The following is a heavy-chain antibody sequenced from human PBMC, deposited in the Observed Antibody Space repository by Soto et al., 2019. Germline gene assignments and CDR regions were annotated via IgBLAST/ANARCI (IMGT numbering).Heavy chain of an antibody. D-gene: IGHD2-21*02. CDR3: ARESGDCGGDGYTALPYYYYGMDV. V-gene: IGHV1-69*01. CDR1: GGTFSSYA. J-gene: IGHJ6*02. Sequence: QVQLVQSGAEVKKPGSSVKVSCKASGGTFSSYAISWVRQAPGQGLEWMGGIIPIFGTANYAQKFQGRVTISADESTSTAYMELSSLRSEDTAVYYCARESGDCGGDGYTALPYYYYGMDVWGQGTTVTVSS. CDR2: IIPIFGTA.